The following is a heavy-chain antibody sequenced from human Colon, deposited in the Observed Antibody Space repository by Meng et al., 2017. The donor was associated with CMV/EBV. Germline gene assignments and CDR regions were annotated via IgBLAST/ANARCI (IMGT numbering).Heavy chain of an antibody. D-gene: IGHD4/OR15-4a*01. V-gene: IGHV4-39*07. J-gene: IGHJ5*02. CDR2: IYYSGTT. Sequence: CSVSGVSISRSSDYWAWLRQSPGKGLEWIATIYYSGTTYYNPSLKSRVTISVDTSKNHFSLKVRSVTAADTAVYYCAKTRDPSDYFDPWGQGTLVTVSS. CDR3: AKTRDPSDYFDP. CDR1: GVSISRSSDY.